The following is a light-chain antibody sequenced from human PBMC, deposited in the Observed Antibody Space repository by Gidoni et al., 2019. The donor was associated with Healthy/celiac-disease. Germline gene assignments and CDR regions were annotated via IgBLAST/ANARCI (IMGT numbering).Light chain of an antibody. J-gene: IGKJ4*01. CDR1: QTFCSN. V-gene: IGKV3-15*01. Sequence: LVMTPSPATLLVSLGDRATLSCRASQTFCSNLAGYQHKRGQPPRLLIYGASTRATGIPARCSGSGAATEVTLTISNMEEDDVGDDFCQQYNNWPPRTFGGGTRVEIK. CDR3: QQYNNWPPRT. CDR2: GAS.